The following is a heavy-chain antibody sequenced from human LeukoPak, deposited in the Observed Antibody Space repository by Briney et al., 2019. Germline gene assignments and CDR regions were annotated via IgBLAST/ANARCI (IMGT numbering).Heavy chain of an antibody. Sequence: ASVKVSCKASGYTFTSYYMHWVRQTPGQGLEWIGIINPSSGSTSYSQKFQGRVTVTRDTSTTTVSMELSSLRYEDTAVYYCARDRIYESSGYGPIFDFWGQGTLVTVFS. CDR3: ARDRIYESSGYGPIFDF. J-gene: IGHJ4*02. D-gene: IGHD3-22*01. CDR2: INPSSGST. V-gene: IGHV1-46*01. CDR1: GYTFTSYY.